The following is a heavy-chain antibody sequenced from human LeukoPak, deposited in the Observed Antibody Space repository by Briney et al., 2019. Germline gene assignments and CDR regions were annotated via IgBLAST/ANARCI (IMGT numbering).Heavy chain of an antibody. CDR3: AKERRGAFDY. CDR2: IIGLGGST. V-gene: IGHV3-23*01. D-gene: IGHD3-16*01. Sequence: GGSLRLSCAASGFTFDDYAMHWVRQAPGKGLEWVSSIIGLGGSTYYADSVNGRFTISRDNSKNTLYLLLNSLRAEDTAIYYCAKERRGAFDYWGQGTLVTVSS. CDR1: GFTFDDYA. J-gene: IGHJ4*02.